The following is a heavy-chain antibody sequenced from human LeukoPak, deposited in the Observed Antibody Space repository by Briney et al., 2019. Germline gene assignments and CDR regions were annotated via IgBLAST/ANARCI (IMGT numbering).Heavy chain of an antibody. J-gene: IGHJ4*02. CDR2: IKQDGSEK. V-gene: IGHV3-7*04. CDR3: ARVDYDFWSGRATSYYFDY. Sequence: GGSLRLSCAASGFTFSNYAMSWVRQAPGKGLEWVANIKQDGSEKYYVDSVKGRFTISRDNAKNSLYLQMNSLRAEDTAVYYCARVDYDFWSGRATSYYFDYWGQGTLVTVSS. CDR1: GFTFSNYA. D-gene: IGHD3-3*01.